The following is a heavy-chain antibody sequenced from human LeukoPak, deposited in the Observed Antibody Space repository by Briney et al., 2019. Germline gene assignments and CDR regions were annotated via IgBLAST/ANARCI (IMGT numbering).Heavy chain of an antibody. CDR2: IKSKTDGGAT. Sequence: GGSRRLSCSASGFTFRNAWMNWVRQAPGKRLEWVGRIKSKTDGGATDYEAPVKGRFIISRDDSKNTLYLLMNSLKIEDTAVYYCSAGLGKSDFGIWGQGTMVTVSS. J-gene: IGHJ3*02. D-gene: IGHD7-27*01. V-gene: IGHV3-15*01. CDR3: SAGLGKSDFGI. CDR1: GFTFRNAW.